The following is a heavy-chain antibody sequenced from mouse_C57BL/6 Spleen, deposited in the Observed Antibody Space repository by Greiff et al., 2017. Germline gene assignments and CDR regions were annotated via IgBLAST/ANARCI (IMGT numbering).Heavy chain of an antibody. CDR1: GYTFTSYW. D-gene: IGHD1-1*02. Sequence: VQLQQSGAELAKPGASVKLSCNASGYTFTSYWLHWVKQRPGQGLEWIGYINPSSGYTKYKQKFKDKATITADKAYSTAYMQLSGLTDEDSAVYYCARGEWSNAMDYWGQGTSVTVSS. CDR2: INPSSGYT. J-gene: IGHJ4*01. V-gene: IGHV1-7*01. CDR3: ARGEWSNAMDY.